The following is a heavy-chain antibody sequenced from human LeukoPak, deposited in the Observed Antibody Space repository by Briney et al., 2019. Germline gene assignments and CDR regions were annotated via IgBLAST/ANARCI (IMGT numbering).Heavy chain of an antibody. CDR3: AKAYYYDSSGYSDYFDY. V-gene: IGHV3-9*01. CDR2: ISWNSGSI. J-gene: IGHJ4*02. CDR1: GFTFDDYA. Sequence: GGSLRLSCAASGFTFDDYAMHWVRQAPWKGLEWVSGISWNSGSIGYADSVKGRFTISRDNAKNSLYLQMNSLRAEDTALYYCAKAYYYDSSGYSDYFDYWGQGTLVTVSS. D-gene: IGHD3-22*01.